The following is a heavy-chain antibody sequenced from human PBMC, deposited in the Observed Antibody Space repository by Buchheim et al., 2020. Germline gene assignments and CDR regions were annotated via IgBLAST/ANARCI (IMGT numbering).Heavy chain of an antibody. CDR3: AREGWGAKSEDDD. V-gene: IGHV4-39*07. CDR1: GDSIRSSAYF. D-gene: IGHD3-16*01. Sequence: HLHLQESGPGLVKPSETLSLTCSVSGDSIRSSAYFWGWIRQSPGRALEWIASINYSGRAFYNPSLESRVTMSLDTSNTQFSLKLHSVTAADTAVYYCAREGWGAKSEDDDWGPGTL. J-gene: IGHJ4*02. CDR2: INYSGRA.